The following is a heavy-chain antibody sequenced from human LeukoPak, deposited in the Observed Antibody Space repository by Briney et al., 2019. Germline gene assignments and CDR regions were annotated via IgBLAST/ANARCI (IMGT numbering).Heavy chain of an antibody. J-gene: IGHJ5*02. CDR2: IYHSGST. Sequence: SETLSLTCTVSGASISSSNWWSWVRQPPGKGLEWIGEIYHSGSTNYNPSLKSRVTISVDTSKNQFSLKLSSVTAADTAVYYCASRRDEAWFDPWGQGTLVTVSS. V-gene: IGHV4-4*02. D-gene: IGHD5-24*01. CDR3: ASRRDEAWFDP. CDR1: GASISSSNW.